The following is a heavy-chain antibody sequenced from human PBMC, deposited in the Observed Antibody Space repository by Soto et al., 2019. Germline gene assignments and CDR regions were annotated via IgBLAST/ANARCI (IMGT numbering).Heavy chain of an antibody. Sequence: GGSLRLSCAASGFTFSSYAMSWVRQAPGKGLEWVSAISGSGGSTYYADSVKGRFTISRGNSKNTLYLQMNSLRAEDTAVYYCAKARGIVVVPAAMQIFDYWGKGTLVTVSS. CDR2: ISGSGGST. D-gene: IGHD2-2*01. V-gene: IGHV3-23*01. J-gene: IGHJ4*02. CDR3: AKARGIVVVPAAMQIFDY. CDR1: GFTFSSYA.